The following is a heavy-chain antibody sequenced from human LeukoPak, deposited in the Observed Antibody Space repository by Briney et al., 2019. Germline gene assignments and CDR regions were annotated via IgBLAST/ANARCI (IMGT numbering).Heavy chain of an antibody. CDR1: GFTFSDYD. CDR2: IYTADDT. D-gene: IGHD1-1*01. V-gene: IGHV3-13*01. CDR3: ARVAKERVGGVYYFDY. Sequence: GGSLSFSCAASGFTFSDYDMHWVRQAKGKGLKWVSAIYTADDTYYTGSVKGRFTIHRENAKHSLYLQMNSLRAGDTAVYYCARVAKERVGGVYYFDYWGQGTLVTVSS. J-gene: IGHJ4*02.